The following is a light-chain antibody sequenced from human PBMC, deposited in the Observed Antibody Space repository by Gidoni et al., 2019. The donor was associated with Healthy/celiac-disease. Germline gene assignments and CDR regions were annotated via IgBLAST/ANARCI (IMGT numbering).Light chain of an antibody. J-gene: IGKJ4*01. CDR3: QKYNSAPLT. V-gene: IGKV1-27*01. CDR1: LGISTY. CDR2: AAT. Sequence: DIQMNHSPSSLSASVGDRVTITCRASLGISTYLAWYQLKPGTVPKLLIYAATTLQSVVPARFSGSGSGTDFTLTIGSLQPEDVATYYCQKYNSAPLTFGGGTKVEIK.